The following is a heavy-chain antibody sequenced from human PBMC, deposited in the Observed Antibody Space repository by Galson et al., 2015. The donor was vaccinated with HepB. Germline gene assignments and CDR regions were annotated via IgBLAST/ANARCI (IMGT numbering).Heavy chain of an antibody. J-gene: IGHJ6*03. CDR2: IIPIFGTA. CDR1: GGTFSSYA. V-gene: IGHV1-69*13. D-gene: IGHD2-2*01. Sequence: SVKVSCKASGGTFSSYAISWVRQAPGQGLEWMGGIIPIFGTANYAQKFQGRVTITADESTSTAYMELSSLRSEDTAVYYCARGIVVVVPAASYGGEDYYYYMDVWGKGTTVTVSS. CDR3: ARGIVVVVPAASYGGEDYYYYMDV.